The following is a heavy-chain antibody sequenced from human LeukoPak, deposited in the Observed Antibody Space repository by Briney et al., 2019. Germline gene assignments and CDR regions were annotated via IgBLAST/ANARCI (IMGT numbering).Heavy chain of an antibody. CDR2: IYSGGST. CDR1: GFTFSRYG. V-gene: IGHV3-53*01. Sequence: GGSLRLSCAASGFTFSRYGMHWVRQAPGKWLEWVSVIYSGGSTYYADSVKGRFTISRDNSKNTLYLQMNSLRAEDTAVYYCARGILTGLIFDYWGQGTLVTVSS. D-gene: IGHD3-9*01. CDR3: ARGILTGLIFDY. J-gene: IGHJ4*02.